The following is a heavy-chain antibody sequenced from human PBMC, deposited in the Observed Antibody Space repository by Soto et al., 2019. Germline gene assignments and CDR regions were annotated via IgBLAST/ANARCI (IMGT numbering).Heavy chain of an antibody. CDR1: GGSISSSSYY. V-gene: IGHV4-39*01. CDR2: IYYSGST. J-gene: IGHJ4*02. Sequence: QLQLQESGPGLVKPSETLSLTCTVSGGSISSSSYYWGWIRQPPGKGLEWIGSIYYSGSTYYNPSLNSRVTISVDTSKSRCSLKLSSVTAADPAVYYCARHTPAISISDHWGQGTLVTVSS. D-gene: IGHD2-15*01. CDR3: ARHTPAISISDH.